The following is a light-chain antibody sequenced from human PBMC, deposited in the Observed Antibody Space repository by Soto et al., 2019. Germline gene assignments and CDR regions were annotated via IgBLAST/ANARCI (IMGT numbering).Light chain of an antibody. CDR3: MQALQTPA. J-gene: IGKJ1*01. CDR1: QSLLHSNGYNY. CDR2: LGS. Sequence: DIVMTQSPLSLPVTPGEPASISCRSSQSLLHSNGYNYLDWYLQKPGQSPXLLIYLGSNRASGVPDRFSGSGSGTDFTLKISRVEAEDVGVYYCMQALQTPAFGQGTRWIS. V-gene: IGKV2-28*01.